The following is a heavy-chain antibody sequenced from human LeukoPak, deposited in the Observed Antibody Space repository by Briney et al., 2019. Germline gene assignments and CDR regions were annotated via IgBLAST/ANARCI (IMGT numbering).Heavy chain of an antibody. D-gene: IGHD2-15*01. Sequence: SETLSLTCTVSGGSISSGDYYWSWIRQPPGKGLEWLGYIYYSGSTYYNPSLKSRVTISVDTSKNQFSLKLSSVTAADTAVYYCARYCSGGSCYEFDPWGQGTLVTVSS. CDR1: GGSISSGDYY. CDR2: IYYSGST. V-gene: IGHV4-30-4*01. J-gene: IGHJ5*02. CDR3: ARYCSGGSCYEFDP.